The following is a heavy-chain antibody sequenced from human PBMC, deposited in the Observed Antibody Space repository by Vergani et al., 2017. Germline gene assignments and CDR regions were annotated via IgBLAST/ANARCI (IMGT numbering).Heavy chain of an antibody. J-gene: IGHJ4*02. CDR2: IIPIIRLA. D-gene: IGHD6-19*01. Sequence: QVHLAQSGTEVTKPGSSVKVSCKVSGDIFNNYTVTWVRQAPGQGLEWMGRIIPIIRLATSAQKFQDRVKITGDTSTNTVYMEMNNLRSEDTAVYYCARVSPGDNSGWEPFDYWGQGTLVTVSS. CDR3: ARVSPGDNSGWEPFDY. CDR1: GDIFNNYT. V-gene: IGHV1-69*02.